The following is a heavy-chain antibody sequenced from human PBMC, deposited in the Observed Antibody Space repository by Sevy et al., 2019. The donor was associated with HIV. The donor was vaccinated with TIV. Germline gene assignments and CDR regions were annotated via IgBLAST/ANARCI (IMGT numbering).Heavy chain of an antibody. CDR2: ISNSGTTI. CDR1: GFTFSSYE. J-gene: IGHJ4*02. Sequence: GGSLRLSCAASGFTFSSYEMNWVRQAPGKGLEWVSYISNSGTTISYSDSVMGRFTISRDNARNSLYLQMNSLRGEDTAVYYCARDLPPSATTVAHFDHWGQGTLVTVSS. D-gene: IGHD4-17*01. V-gene: IGHV3-48*03. CDR3: ARDLPPSATTVAHFDH.